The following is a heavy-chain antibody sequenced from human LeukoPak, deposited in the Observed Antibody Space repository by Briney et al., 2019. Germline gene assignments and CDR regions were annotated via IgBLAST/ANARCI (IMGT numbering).Heavy chain of an antibody. Sequence: SETLSLTCTVSGGSISSSSYYWAWIRQTPGKGLEWIGNIYYSGSTYYNPSLKSRVTMSVDTSKNQFSLKLSSVTAADTAVYYCARFNPAAGSFCFDYWGQGTLVTVSS. CDR3: ARFNPAAGSFCFDY. CDR1: GGSISSSSYY. V-gene: IGHV4-39*01. CDR2: IYYSGST. J-gene: IGHJ4*02. D-gene: IGHD6-13*01.